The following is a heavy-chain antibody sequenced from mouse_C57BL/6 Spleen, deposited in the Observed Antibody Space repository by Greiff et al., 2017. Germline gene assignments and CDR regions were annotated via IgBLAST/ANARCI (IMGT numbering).Heavy chain of an antibody. J-gene: IGHJ4*01. V-gene: IGHV1-42*01. Sequence: EVQLQQSGPELVKPGASVKISCKASGYSFTGYYMNWVKQSPEKSLEWIGEINPSTGGTTYNQKFKAKATLTVDKSSSTAYMQLKSLTSEDSAVYYCARSIYYDYPFYAMDYWGQGTSVTVSS. D-gene: IGHD2-4*01. CDR1: GYSFTGYY. CDR2: INPSTGGT. CDR3: ARSIYYDYPFYAMDY.